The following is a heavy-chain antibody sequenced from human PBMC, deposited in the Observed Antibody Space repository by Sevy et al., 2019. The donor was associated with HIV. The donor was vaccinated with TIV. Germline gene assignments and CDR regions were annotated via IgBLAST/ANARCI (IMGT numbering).Heavy chain of an antibody. J-gene: IGHJ4*02. V-gene: IGHV3-23*01. CDR2: IRGCGGST. Sequence: GGSLRLSCAASGFTFSSYAMSWVRQAPGTGLEWVSAIRGCGGSTYYADSVKGRFTISRDNSKNTLYLQMNSLRAEDTAVYYCAKDPRYGTVTTLFDYWGQGTLVTVSS. CDR1: GFTFSSYA. CDR3: AKDPRYGTVTTLFDY. D-gene: IGHD4-17*01.